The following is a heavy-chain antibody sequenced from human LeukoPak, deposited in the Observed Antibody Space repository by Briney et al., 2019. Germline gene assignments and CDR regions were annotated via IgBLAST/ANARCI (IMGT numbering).Heavy chain of an antibody. CDR1: GGSISSGGYS. CDR2: IYYSGST. CDR3: ARADPYYYYYGMDV. J-gene: IGHJ6*02. Sequence: PSQTLSLTCTVSGGSISSGGYSWGWVRQHPGKGLEWLGYIYYSGSTYYNPSLKSRVTISVDTSKNQFSLKLSSVTAADTAVYYCARADPYYYYYGMDVWGQGTTVTVSS. V-gene: IGHV4-31*03.